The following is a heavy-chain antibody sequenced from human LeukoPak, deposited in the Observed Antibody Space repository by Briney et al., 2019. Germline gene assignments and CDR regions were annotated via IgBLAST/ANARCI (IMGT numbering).Heavy chain of an antibody. Sequence: GGSLRLSCVASGFTFSKYWMTWVRQAPGKGLEWVANIKRDGSQEYYVDAVKGRFTISRDNAKNSLYLQVNSLRVEDTAVYYCARDTTESSNFWSGLGPWGQGTLLTVSS. CDR2: IKRDGSQE. CDR3: ARDTTESSNFWSGLGP. D-gene: IGHD3-3*01. CDR1: GFTFSKYW. J-gene: IGHJ5*02. V-gene: IGHV3-7*01.